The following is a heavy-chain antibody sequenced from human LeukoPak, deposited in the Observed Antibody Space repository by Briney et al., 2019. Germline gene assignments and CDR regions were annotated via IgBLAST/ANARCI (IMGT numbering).Heavy chain of an antibody. D-gene: IGHD3-10*01. CDR1: GFTFTSSA. CDR3: ARERYYYGSGSYSACWFDP. Sequence: EASVKVSCKASGFTFTSSAVQWVRQARGQRLEWIGWIDVGSGNTNYAQKFQGRVTITADESTSTAYMELSSLRSEDTAVYYCARERYYYGSGSYSACWFDPWGQGTLVAVSS. J-gene: IGHJ5*02. V-gene: IGHV1-58*01. CDR2: IDVGSGNT.